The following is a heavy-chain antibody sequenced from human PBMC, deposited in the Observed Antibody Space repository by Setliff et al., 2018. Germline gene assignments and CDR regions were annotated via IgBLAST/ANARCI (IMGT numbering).Heavy chain of an antibody. CDR1: GGSFSGYY. V-gene: IGHV4-34*01. CDR2: INHSGST. Sequence: PSETLSLTCAVCGGSFSGYYCSWIRQPPGEGLEWIGEINHSGSTNYNPSLKSRVTISVDTSKNQFSLKLTSVTAADTAVYYCARGYCSSPSCFFAGWFDPWGQGTLVTVSS. D-gene: IGHD2-2*01. CDR3: ARGYCSSPSCFFAGWFDP. J-gene: IGHJ5*02.